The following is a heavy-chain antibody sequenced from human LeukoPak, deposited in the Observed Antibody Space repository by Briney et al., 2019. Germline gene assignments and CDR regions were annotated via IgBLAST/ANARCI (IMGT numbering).Heavy chain of an antibody. CDR3: STDSSGSKY. Sequence: PGGSLRLSCAASGLKFTQAWMSWVRQAPGKGLEWVGRIKSMSDGGTTDYGAAVKSRFTISRDDSKQMSFLQMKSLKAEDTAVYYCSTDSSGSKYWGQGTLVTVSS. V-gene: IGHV3-15*05. J-gene: IGHJ4*02. CDR1: GLKFTQAW. CDR2: IKSMSDGGTT. D-gene: IGHD6-19*01.